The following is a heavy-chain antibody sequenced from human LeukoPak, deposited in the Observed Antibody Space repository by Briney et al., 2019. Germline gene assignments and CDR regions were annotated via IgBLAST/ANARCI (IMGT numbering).Heavy chain of an antibody. CDR1: GFTFSTYW. J-gene: IGHJ4*02. D-gene: IGHD6-13*01. CDR3: ARDRSSSGSLDY. Sequence: GGSLRLSCAASGFTFSTYWMSWVRQAPGKGLEWVATIRQDGIETHYVDSVKGRFIISRDNSKNSLYLQMNSLRAEDTAVYYCARDRSSSGSLDYWGQGTLVTVSS. CDR2: IRQDGIET. V-gene: IGHV3-7*01.